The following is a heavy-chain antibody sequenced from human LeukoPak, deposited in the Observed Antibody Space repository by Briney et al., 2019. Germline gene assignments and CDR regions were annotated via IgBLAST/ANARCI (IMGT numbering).Heavy chain of an antibody. D-gene: IGHD3-3*01. CDR2: ISASGRT. J-gene: IGHJ5*02. CDR1: GASISRHY. V-gene: IGHV4-4*09. Sequence: SETLSLTCVVSGASISRHYWSWIRQPPGKGLEWIGYISASGRTNYNPALKSRVTISGDTSKNQFSLKLSSVTAADTAVYYCARGRRITIFGVVITNWFDPWGQGTLVTVSS. CDR3: ARGRRITIFGVVITNWFDP.